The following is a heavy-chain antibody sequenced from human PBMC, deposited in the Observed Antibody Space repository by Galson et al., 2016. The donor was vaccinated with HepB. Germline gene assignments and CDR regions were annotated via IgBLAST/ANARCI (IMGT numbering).Heavy chain of an antibody. D-gene: IGHD6-13*01. Sequence: SLRLSCAASGFASSGYGMHWVRQAPGKGLEWVAVSWSDGNNKDYADSVKGRFTISRDNSNNTVDLQMNSLSGDDMAVYYCARDLGGSSWFFIWDLWGQGTLVTVSS. V-gene: IGHV3-33*01. CDR3: ARDLGGSSWFFIWDL. CDR1: GFASSGYG. CDR2: SWSDGNNK. J-gene: IGHJ5*02.